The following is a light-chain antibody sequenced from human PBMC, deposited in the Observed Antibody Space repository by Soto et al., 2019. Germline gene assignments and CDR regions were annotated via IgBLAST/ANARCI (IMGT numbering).Light chain of an antibody. CDR2: DAS. CDR3: QQYMDYAT. Sequence: DIQMTQSPSTLSAYVGDRVTFTCRASQSISTWLAWYQQKPGKAPKLLIYDASSLQSDVPSRFSGSGSGTEFTLTISVVQTDDFASYYCQQYMDYATFGQGTKVEIK. J-gene: IGKJ1*01. CDR1: QSISTW. V-gene: IGKV1-5*01.